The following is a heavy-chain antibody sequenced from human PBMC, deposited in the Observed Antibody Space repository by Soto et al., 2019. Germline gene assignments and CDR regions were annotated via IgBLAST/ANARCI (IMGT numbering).Heavy chain of an antibody. CDR2: ISYHGSNR. Sequence: QVQLVESGGGVVQPGMSLRLSCAASGFTFSTYGMHWVRQAPGKGLEWVALISYHGSNRYYADSVKGRFTISRDNSKNTLYLPMNNLRADDTAIYYCVKGNDFGNYWGQGILVTVSS. CDR1: GFTFSTYG. J-gene: IGHJ4*02. D-gene: IGHD1-1*01. CDR3: VKGNDFGNY. V-gene: IGHV3-30*18.